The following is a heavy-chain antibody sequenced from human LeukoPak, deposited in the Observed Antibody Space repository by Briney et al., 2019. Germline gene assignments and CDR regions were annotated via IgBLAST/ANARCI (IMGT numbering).Heavy chain of an antibody. D-gene: IGHD2-15*01. J-gene: IGHJ4*02. CDR1: GGSISSYY. V-gene: IGHV4-4*07. CDR3: ARDSVVVGIGYYFDY. CDR2: IYTSGST. Sequence: ETLSLTCTVSGGSISSYYWSWIRQPAGKGLEWIGRIYTSGSTNYNPPLRSRVTMSVDTSKNQSSLKLSSVTAADTALYYCARDSVVVGIGYYFDYWGQGTLVTVSS.